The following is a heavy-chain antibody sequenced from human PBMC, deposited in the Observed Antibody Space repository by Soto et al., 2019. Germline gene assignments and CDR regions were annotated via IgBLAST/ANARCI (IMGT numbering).Heavy chain of an antibody. D-gene: IGHD3-22*01. J-gene: IGHJ6*02. CDR3: AKDCYDSSGYYYYYYGMDV. CDR1: GFTFSSYA. CDR2: ISGSGGST. V-gene: IGHV3-23*01. Sequence: GGSLRLSCAASGFTFSSYAMSWVRQAPGKGLEWVSAISGSGGSTYYADSVKGRFTISRDNSKNTLYLQMNSLRAEDTAVYYCAKDCYDSSGYYYYYYGMDVWGQGTTVTVSS.